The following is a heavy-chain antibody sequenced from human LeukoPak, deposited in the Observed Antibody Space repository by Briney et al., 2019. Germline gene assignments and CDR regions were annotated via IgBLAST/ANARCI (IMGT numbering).Heavy chain of an antibody. CDR3: ASSRHGSLRFFKS. Sequence: SETLSLTCTVSGGSISSYYWSWIRQPPGKGLEWIGYIYYSGSTNYNPSLKSRVTISVDTSKNQFSLKLSSVTAADTAVYYCASSRHGSLRFFKSWGQGTLVTVSS. CDR2: IYYSGST. V-gene: IGHV4-59*01. J-gene: IGHJ4*02. D-gene: IGHD3-3*01. CDR1: GGSISSYY.